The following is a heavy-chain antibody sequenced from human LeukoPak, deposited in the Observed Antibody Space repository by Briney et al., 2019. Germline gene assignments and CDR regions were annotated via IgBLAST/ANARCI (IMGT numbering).Heavy chain of an antibody. CDR2: IYHSGST. Sequence: SETLSLTCAVSGGSISSGGYSWSWIRQPPGKGLEWIGYIYHSGSTYYNPSLKSRVTISVDRSKNQFSLKLSSVTAADTAVYYCARARGVAGFSRGGVFGYFDYWGQGTLVTVSS. J-gene: IGHJ4*02. V-gene: IGHV4-30-2*01. CDR3: ARARGVAGFSRGGVFGYFDY. CDR1: GGSISSGGYS. D-gene: IGHD6-19*01.